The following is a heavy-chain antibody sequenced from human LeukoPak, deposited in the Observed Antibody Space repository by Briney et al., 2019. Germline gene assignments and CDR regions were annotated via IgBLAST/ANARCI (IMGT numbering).Heavy chain of an antibody. CDR2: INHSGST. D-gene: IGHD6-19*01. V-gene: IGHV4-39*07. CDR1: GGSISSSSYY. Sequence: SETLSLTCTVSGGSISSSSYYWGWIRQPPGKGLEWLGEINHSGSTNYNPSLKSRVTISVDTSKNQFSLKLSSVTAADTAVYYCARGGIAVAGLPGAYYYMDVWGKGTTVTVSS. J-gene: IGHJ6*03. CDR3: ARGGIAVAGLPGAYYYMDV.